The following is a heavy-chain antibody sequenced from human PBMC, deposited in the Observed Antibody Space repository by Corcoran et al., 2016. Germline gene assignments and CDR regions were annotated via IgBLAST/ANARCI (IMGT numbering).Heavy chain of an antibody. CDR2: IVVGSGNT. CDR1: GFTFTSSA. V-gene: IGHV1-58*01. CDR3: AAKRNYYYGSGNAFDI. J-gene: IGHJ3*02. D-gene: IGHD3-10*01. Sequence: QMQLVQSGPEVKKPGTSVKVSCKASGFTFTSSAVQWVRQARGQRLEWIGWIVVGSGNTNYAQKFQERVTITRDMSTSTAYMELSSRRSEDTAVYYCAAKRNYYYGSGNAFDIWGQGTMVTVSS.